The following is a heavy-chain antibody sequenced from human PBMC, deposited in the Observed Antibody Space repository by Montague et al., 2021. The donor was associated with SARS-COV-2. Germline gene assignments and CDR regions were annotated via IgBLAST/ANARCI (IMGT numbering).Heavy chain of an antibody. CDR2: TYYRSKWYN. CDR3: ARDTRIRLRFDRDYYYGMDV. D-gene: IGHD5-18*01. CDR1: GDSVSSNSAA. Sequence: CAISGDSVSSNSAAWNWIRQSPSRGLEWLGRTYYRSKWYNDYAVSVKSRITINPDTSKNQFSLQLNSVTPEDTAVYYCARDTRIRLRFDRDYYYGMDVWGQGTTVTVSS. V-gene: IGHV6-1*01. J-gene: IGHJ6*01.